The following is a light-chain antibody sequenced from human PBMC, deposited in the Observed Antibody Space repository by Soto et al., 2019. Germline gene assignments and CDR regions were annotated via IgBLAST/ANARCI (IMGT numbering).Light chain of an antibody. V-gene: IGLV2-18*01. CDR1: STDFVSYNR. J-gene: IGLJ1*01. CDR2: EAS. CDR3: SLYTSENTYV. Sequence: QPALTQPPSVSGSPGQSVTIPCTGTSTDFVSYNRVSWYQQPPGTAPKLIIYEASNRPSGVPDRFSGSKSGNTASLTISGXQAADEADYYCSLYTSENTYVFGTGTKVTVL.